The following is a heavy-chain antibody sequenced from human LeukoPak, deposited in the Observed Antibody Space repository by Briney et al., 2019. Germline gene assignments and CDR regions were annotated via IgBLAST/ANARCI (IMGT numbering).Heavy chain of an antibody. CDR2: VSGDGDST. CDR1: GFTFSSYA. J-gene: IGHJ5*02. D-gene: IGHD6-13*01. CDR3: AKEISSSWFEH. V-gene: IGHV3-23*01. Sequence: QSGGSLRLSCAASGFTFSSYAMSWLRQAPGKGLEWVSAVSGDGDSTYYAGSVKGRLTVSRDNSKNTLYLQMNGLRAEDTAVYYCAKEISSSWFEHWGQGTLVTVSS.